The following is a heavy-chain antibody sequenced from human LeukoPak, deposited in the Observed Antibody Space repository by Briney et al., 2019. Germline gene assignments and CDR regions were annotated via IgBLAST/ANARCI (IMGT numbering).Heavy chain of an antibody. D-gene: IGHD3-10*01. CDR3: ARDLERITMVRGVGDY. CDR1: GYTFTSYG. CDR2: ISAYNGNT. V-gene: IGHV1-18*01. Sequence: ASVPVSCKASGYTFTSYGISWVRQAPGQGPEWMGCISAYNGNTNHAQKLLGPVTIATNKSTSTAYMGLGSLRSDDTAVYYCARDLERITMVRGVGDYW. J-gene: IGHJ4*01.